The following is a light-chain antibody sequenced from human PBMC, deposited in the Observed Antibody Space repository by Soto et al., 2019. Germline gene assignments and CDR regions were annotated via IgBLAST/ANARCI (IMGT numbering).Light chain of an antibody. CDR2: ATA. CDR1: QDISNS. V-gene: IGKV1-27*01. Sequence: DIQMTQSPSSLSASVGDRVTITCRASQDISNSLAWYQQKPGKGPKVLISATAILQSGVPARFGGSGSGPDFTLTISSLQPEDVATYYCQNYNSAPLTFGGGTKVEI. CDR3: QNYNSAPLT. J-gene: IGKJ4*01.